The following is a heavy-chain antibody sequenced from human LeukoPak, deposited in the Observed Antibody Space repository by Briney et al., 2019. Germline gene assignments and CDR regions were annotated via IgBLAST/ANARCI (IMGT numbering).Heavy chain of an antibody. CDR3: ARISGYSYGSRVRRNGQKYNWFDP. CDR1: GGSISSSSYY. D-gene: IGHD5-18*01. Sequence: SETLSLTCTVSGGSISSSSYYWGWIRQPPGKGLEWIGSIYYSGSTYYNPSLKSRVTISVDTSKNQFSLKLSSVTAADTAVYYCARISGYSYGSRVRRNGQKYNWFDPWGQGTLVTVSS. CDR2: IYYSGST. J-gene: IGHJ5*02. V-gene: IGHV4-39*07.